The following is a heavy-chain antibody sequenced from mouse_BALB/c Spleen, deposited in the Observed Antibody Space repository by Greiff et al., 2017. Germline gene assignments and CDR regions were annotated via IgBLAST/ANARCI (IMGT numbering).Heavy chain of an antibody. V-gene: IGHV5-6-5*01. CDR1: GFTFSSYA. CDR3: ARGGTDYAMDY. D-gene: IGHD1-1*01. CDR2: ISSGGST. J-gene: IGHJ4*01. Sequence: EVKLVESGGGLVKPGGSLKLSCAASGFTFSSYAMSWVRQTPEKRLEWVASISSGGSTYYPDSVKGRFTISRDNARNILYLQMSSLRSEDTAMYYCARGGTDYAMDYWGQGTSVTVSS.